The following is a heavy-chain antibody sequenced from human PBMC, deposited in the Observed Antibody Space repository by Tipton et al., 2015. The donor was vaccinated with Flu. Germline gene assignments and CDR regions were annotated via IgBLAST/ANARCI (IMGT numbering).Heavy chain of an antibody. J-gene: IGHJ4*02. D-gene: IGHD2-2*01. V-gene: IGHV4-59*01. CDR1: GASINNYY. CDR3: ARGDCSSTSCLDY. Sequence: TLSLTCTVSGASINNYYWSWIRQPPGKGLEWIGYIYYSGSTNYNPSLKSRVTISVDTSKNQSSLKLSSVTAADTAVYYCARGDCSSTSCLDYWGQGTLVTVSS. CDR2: IYYSGST.